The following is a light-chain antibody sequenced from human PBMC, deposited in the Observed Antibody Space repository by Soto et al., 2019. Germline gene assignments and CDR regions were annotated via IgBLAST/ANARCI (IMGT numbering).Light chain of an antibody. V-gene: IGKV1-39*01. CDR2: AAS. Sequence: DIQMTQSPSSLSASVGDRVTITCRASQSISSYLNWYQQKPRKAPKLLIYAASSLQSGVPSRFSGSGSGTDFTLTISSLQPEDFATYYCQQSYRHPGTFGQGTKVDIK. CDR3: QQSYRHPGT. J-gene: IGKJ1*01. CDR1: QSISSY.